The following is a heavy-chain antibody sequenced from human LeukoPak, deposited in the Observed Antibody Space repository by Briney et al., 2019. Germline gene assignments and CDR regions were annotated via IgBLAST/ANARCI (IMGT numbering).Heavy chain of an antibody. J-gene: IGHJ4*02. CDR1: GFTFSSYN. CDR3: ATVRYGGALSY. D-gene: IGHD4-23*01. V-gene: IGHV3-7*05. Sequence: GGSLRLSCAASGFTFSSYNMNWVRQGPGKGLEWVAYIKHDGSDKNYVDSVKGRFTISRDNAENSLYLQMNSLRAEDTAFYYCATVRYGGALSYWGQGTLVTVAS. CDR2: IKHDGSDK.